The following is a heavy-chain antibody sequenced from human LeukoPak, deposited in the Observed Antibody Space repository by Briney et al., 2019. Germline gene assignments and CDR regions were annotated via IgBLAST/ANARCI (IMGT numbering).Heavy chain of an antibody. CDR2: ISSSGSTI. CDR1: GFTFSDYY. Sequence: GGSLRLSCAASGFTFSDYYMSWIRQAPGKGLEWDSYISSSGSTIYYADSVKGRFTISRDNAKNSLYLQMNSLRAEDTAVYYCARDEAYYYGSGRGDYYYYMDVWGKGTTVTVSS. V-gene: IGHV3-11*04. J-gene: IGHJ6*03. D-gene: IGHD3-10*01. CDR3: ARDEAYYYGSGRGDYYYYMDV.